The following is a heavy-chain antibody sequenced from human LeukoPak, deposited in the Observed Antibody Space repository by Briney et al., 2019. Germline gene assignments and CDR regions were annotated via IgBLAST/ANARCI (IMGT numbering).Heavy chain of an antibody. D-gene: IGHD3-10*01. Sequence: PSETLSLTCTVSGGSISSSSYYWGWIRQPPGKGLEWIGSIYYSGSTYYNPSLKSRVTISVDTSKNQFSLKLSSVTAADTAVYYCARGPWIYGSGRNWFDPWGQGTLVTVSS. CDR2: IYYSGST. CDR1: GGSISSSSYY. V-gene: IGHV4-39*01. CDR3: ARGPWIYGSGRNWFDP. J-gene: IGHJ5*02.